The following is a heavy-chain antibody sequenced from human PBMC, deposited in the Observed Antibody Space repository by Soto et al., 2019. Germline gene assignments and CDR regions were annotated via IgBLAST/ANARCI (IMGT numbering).Heavy chain of an antibody. Sequence: PSETLSLTCTVSGGSISSYYWSWIRQPPGKGLEWIGYIYYSGSTNYNPSLKSRVTISVDTSKNQFSLKLSSVTAADTAVYYCARAGGAAVGVFDYWGQGTLVTV. J-gene: IGHJ4*02. V-gene: IGHV4-59*01. CDR3: ARAGGAAVGVFDY. D-gene: IGHD1-26*01. CDR1: GGSISSYY. CDR2: IYYSGST.